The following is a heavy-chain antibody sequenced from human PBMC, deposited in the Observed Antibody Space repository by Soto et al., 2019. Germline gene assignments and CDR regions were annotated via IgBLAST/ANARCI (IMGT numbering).Heavy chain of an antibody. CDR3: ARDDDYPDNGFDY. D-gene: IGHD4-17*01. CDR1: GFTFSRHG. J-gene: IGHJ4*02. Sequence: QVQLVEAGGGVVQPGTSLRLSCAATGFTFSRHGMHWGRQTPGKGLEWLAVILNDASGHWYADSVKGRFTISRDNFENTLYLQRNGLRLEATAMYYCARDDDYPDNGFDYWGQGTLVTVSS. CDR2: ILNDASGH. V-gene: IGHV3-33*01.